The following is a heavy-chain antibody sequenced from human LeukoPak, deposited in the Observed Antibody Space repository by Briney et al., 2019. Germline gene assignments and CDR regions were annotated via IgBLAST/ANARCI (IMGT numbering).Heavy chain of an antibody. V-gene: IGHV3-23*01. CDR2: ISDSGDTT. Sequence: GGSLRLSCAASGFTFSSYAMNWFRQAPGKGLEWVSFISDSGDTTYYADSVKGRFTISRDSSKNTLYLQMNSLRAEDTAVYYCAKSRGESRGASNYWGQGTLVTVSS. J-gene: IGHJ4*02. CDR3: AKSRGESRGASNY. CDR1: GFTFSSYA. D-gene: IGHD1-26*01.